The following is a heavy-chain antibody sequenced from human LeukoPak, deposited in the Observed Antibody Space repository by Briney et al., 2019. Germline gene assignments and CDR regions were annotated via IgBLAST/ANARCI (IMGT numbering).Heavy chain of an antibody. Sequence: AGGSLRLSCGASGFTFSDYGMSWVRQAPGKGPEWVSAIGGSGGSTYYADAVKGRFTISRDNSKNSVYLQMNSLRAEDTAVYYCAKTVPYYDSSSRYFDYWGQGTLVTVSS. D-gene: IGHD3-22*01. CDR1: GFTFSDYG. J-gene: IGHJ4*02. CDR3: AKTVPYYDSSSRYFDY. V-gene: IGHV3-23*01. CDR2: IGGSGGST.